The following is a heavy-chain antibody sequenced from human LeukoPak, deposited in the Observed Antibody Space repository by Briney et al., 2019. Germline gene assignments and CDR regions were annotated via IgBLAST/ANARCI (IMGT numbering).Heavy chain of an antibody. CDR3: ARQGPVSGQFFYGMDV. V-gene: IGHV5-51*01. CDR1: GYSFTNYW. Sequence: NHGESLKISCKGSGYSFTNYWIAWVRQVSGKGLEWMGIIYPGDPDTRYSPSFQGQVTISADKSISTAYLQWSSLKASDTAMYYCARQGPVSGQFFYGMDVWGQGTTVTVSS. CDR2: IYPGDPDT. J-gene: IGHJ6*02. D-gene: IGHD5/OR15-5a*01.